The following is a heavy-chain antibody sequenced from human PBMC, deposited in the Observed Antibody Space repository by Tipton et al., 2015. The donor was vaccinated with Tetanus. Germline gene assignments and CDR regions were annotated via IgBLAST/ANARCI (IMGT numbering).Heavy chain of an antibody. Sequence: TLSLTCAVYGGSFSGYYWSWIRQPPGKGLEWIGEINHSGSTNHNPSLKSRVTMSLDTSKSQFSLKLSSVTAADTAVYYCARDGWGLTNWFDSWGQGTLVTVSS. CDR2: INHSGST. V-gene: IGHV4-34*01. D-gene: IGHD4/OR15-4a*01. J-gene: IGHJ5*01. CDR1: GGSFSGYY. CDR3: ARDGWGLTNWFDS.